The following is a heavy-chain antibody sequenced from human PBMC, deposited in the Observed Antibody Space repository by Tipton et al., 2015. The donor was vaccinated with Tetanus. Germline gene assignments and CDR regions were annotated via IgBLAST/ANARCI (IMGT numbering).Heavy chain of an antibody. Sequence: TLSLTCTVSGDSITSSHYYWGWVRQPPGKGLEWIGSIYYSGSTYHSPSLKSRVTMSVDTSKNQFSLRLASVTARDTAIYYCARQLWGYWFDPRGQGTLVTVSS. CDR2: IYYSGST. V-gene: IGHV4-39*01. D-gene: IGHD7-27*01. J-gene: IGHJ5*02. CDR1: GDSITSSHYY. CDR3: ARQLWGYWFDP.